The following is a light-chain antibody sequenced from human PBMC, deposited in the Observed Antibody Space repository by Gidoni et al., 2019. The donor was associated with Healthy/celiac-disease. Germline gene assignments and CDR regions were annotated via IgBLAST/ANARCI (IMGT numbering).Light chain of an antibody. V-gene: IGKV1-5*01. CDR2: DAS. Sequence: DIQMTQSPATLSASVGDRVTITCRASQSIRSWLAWYQQKPGKATKLLIYDASSLESGVPSRFSGSGSGTEFTLTIISLQPDDFATYYCQQYNSCLYTFGQGTKLEIK. CDR1: QSIRSW. J-gene: IGKJ2*01. CDR3: QQYNSCLYT.